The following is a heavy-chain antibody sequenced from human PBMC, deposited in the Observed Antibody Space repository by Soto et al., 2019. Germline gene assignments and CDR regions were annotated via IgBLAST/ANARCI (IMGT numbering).Heavy chain of an antibody. Sequence: ASVKVSCKASGFTFTSSAVQWVRQARGQRLEWIGWIVVGSGNTNYAQKFQERVTITRDMSTSTAYMELSSLRSEDTAVYYCAAGVGVVAATPVYYGMDVWGQGTTVTVSS. V-gene: IGHV1-58*01. D-gene: IGHD2-15*01. CDR3: AAGVGVVAATPVYYGMDV. CDR2: IVVGSGNT. CDR1: GFTFTSSA. J-gene: IGHJ6*02.